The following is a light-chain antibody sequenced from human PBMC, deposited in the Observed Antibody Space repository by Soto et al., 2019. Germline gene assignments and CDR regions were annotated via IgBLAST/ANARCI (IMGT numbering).Light chain of an antibody. Sequence: QSVLTQPASVSGSPGQSITISCTGTSSDLAIYNYVSWYQQQPGKAPKLMIYQVTTRPSGVSKRFSGSRSGNTASLTIAGLQAEDEADYYCSSYTDSSNYVFGTGTKLTVL. CDR3: SSYTDSSNYV. V-gene: IGLV2-14*01. CDR2: QVT. CDR1: SSDLAIYNY. J-gene: IGLJ1*01.